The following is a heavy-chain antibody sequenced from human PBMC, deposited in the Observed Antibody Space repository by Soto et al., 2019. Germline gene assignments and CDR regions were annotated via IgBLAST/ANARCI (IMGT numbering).Heavy chain of an antibody. CDR1: GYTFNGHY. J-gene: IGHJ6*04. V-gene: IGHV1-2*02. CDR3: ARVIRTPSGRDV. Sequence: SVKVSCKASGYTFNGHYIRWVRQAPGQGLEWMGWISPSSGYTNFAQKLQGRVTMTRATSMSTAYRDLSSLISGVTVVYYCARVIRTPSGRDVWGKG. CDR2: ISPSSGYT. D-gene: IGHD2-2*01.